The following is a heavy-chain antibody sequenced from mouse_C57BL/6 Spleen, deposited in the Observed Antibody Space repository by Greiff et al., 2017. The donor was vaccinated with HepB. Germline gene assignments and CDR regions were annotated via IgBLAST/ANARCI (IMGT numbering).Heavy chain of an antibody. J-gene: IGHJ2*01. Sequence: VQLQQSGAELVKPGASVKISCKASGYAFSSYWMNWVKQRPGKGLEWIGQIYPGDGDTNYNGKFKGKATLTADKSSSTAYMQLSSLTSEDSSVYFCDRYYMKAYFDYWGQGTTLTVSS. CDR1: GYAFSSYW. CDR3: DRYYMKAYFDY. D-gene: IGHD2-12*01. V-gene: IGHV1-80*01. CDR2: IYPGDGDT.